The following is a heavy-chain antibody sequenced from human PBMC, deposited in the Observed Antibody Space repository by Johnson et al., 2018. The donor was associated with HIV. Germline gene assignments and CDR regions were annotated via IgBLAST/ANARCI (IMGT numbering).Heavy chain of an antibody. J-gene: IGHJ3*02. CDR2: IKSKTDGGKT. V-gene: IGHV3-15*05. CDR1: GFTFSNAW. Sequence: VQLVESGGGLVKPGGSLRLSCAASGFTFSNAWMTWVRQAPGKGLEWVGRIKSKTDGGKTDEVAPVKGRFTISRDDSKNTLYLQMNSLRADDTAVYYCAREGPSERAGFDIWGQGTMVTVSS. CDR3: AREGPSERAGFDI.